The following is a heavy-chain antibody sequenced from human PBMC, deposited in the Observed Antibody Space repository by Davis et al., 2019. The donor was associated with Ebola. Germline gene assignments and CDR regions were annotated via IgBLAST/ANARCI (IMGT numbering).Heavy chain of an antibody. CDR2: IRASGGGT. CDR3: AKNGGESLYHFDY. CDR1: GFTFSNAW. Sequence: PGGSLRLSCAASGFTFSNAWMTWVRQAPGKGLKWVSGIRASGGGTYYADSVKGRFTISRDNSKNTLYLQMNSLRAEDTAVYYCAKNGGESLYHFDYWGQGTLVTVSS. V-gene: IGHV3-23*01. D-gene: IGHD2-21*01. J-gene: IGHJ4*02.